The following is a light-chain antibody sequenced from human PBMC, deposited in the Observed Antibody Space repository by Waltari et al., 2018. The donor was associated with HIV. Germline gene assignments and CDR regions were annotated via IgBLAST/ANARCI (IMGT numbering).Light chain of an antibody. J-gene: IGLJ2*01. V-gene: IGLV3-21*04. CDR2: YDG. CDR3: QVWDANTDVV. Sequence: SYVLTQTPSVSVAPGQTATLTCARSDIGTSSVHWYRQKPGQAPVLVIYYDGERPSGIAERFSGSNSGNTATLTISRVGVGDEADYYCQVWDANTDVVFGTGTKLTVL. CDR1: DIGTSS.